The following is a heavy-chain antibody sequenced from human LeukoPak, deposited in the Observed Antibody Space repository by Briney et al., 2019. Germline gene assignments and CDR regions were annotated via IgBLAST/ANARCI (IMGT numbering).Heavy chain of an antibody. J-gene: IGHJ4*02. CDR3: ARDYSGSYVFDY. CDR2: IYYSGST. Sequence: SETLSLTCTVSGGSISSSSYYWGWIRQPPGKGLEWIGSIYYSGSTYHNPSLKSRVTISVDTSKNQFSLKLSSVTAADTAVYYCARDYSGSYVFDYWGQGTLVTVSS. D-gene: IGHD1-26*01. CDR1: GGSISSSSYY. V-gene: IGHV4-39*07.